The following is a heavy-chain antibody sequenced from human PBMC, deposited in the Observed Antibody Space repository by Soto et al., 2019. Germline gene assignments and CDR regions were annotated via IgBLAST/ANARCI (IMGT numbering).Heavy chain of an antibody. Sequence: QVQLQEPGPGLVQPSQTLSLTCSVSGASISSVGYYWTWIRQHPGEGLEWIGYIYHSGSTYYNPSLKSRLTISVDTSKNQFSLRLSSVTAADTAVYYCGSFSDRITPATIVDWGQGTLVTVSS. J-gene: IGHJ4*02. D-gene: IGHD2-2*02. CDR3: GSFSDRITPATIVD. V-gene: IGHV4-31*03. CDR2: IYHSGST. CDR1: GASISSVGYY.